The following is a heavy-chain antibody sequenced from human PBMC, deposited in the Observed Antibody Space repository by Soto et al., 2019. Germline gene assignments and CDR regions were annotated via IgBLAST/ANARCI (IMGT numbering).Heavy chain of an antibody. V-gene: IGHV4-61*01. CDR2: IYYSGST. CDR1: GGSVSSGSYY. J-gene: IGHJ4*02. CDR3: ARVGPDGDYLEY. D-gene: IGHD4-17*01. Sequence: PSETLSLTCTVSGGSVSSGSYYWSWIRQPPGKGLEWIGYIYYSGSTNYNPSLKSRVTISVDTSKNQFSLKLSSVTAADTAVYYCARVGPDGDYLEYWGQGTLVTVSS.